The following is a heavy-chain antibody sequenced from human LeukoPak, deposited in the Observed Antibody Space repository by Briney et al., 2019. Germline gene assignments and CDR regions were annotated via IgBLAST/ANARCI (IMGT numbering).Heavy chain of an antibody. CDR2: ISWDGGST. V-gene: IGHV3-43D*03. D-gene: IGHD4-17*01. CDR3: AKGPLRMSNFYYYYMDV. J-gene: IGHJ6*03. CDR1: GFTFDDYA. Sequence: PGGSLRLSCAASGFTFDDYAMHWVRQAPGKGLEWVSLISWDGGSTYYADSVKGRFTISRDNSKNSLYLQMNSLRAEDTALYYCAKGPLRMSNFYYYYMDVWRKGTTVTVSS.